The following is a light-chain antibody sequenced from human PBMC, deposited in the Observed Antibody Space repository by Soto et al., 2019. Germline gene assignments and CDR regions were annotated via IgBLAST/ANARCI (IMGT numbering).Light chain of an antibody. CDR1: RSVDSNY. Sequence: IVLTQSPGTLSWSPLAVATRAVMGRRSVDSNYLAWYQHKPGQAPRLLVYGASTRATGIPDRFSGSGSGTDFTLTISKLEPEDCAVYYCHQYGLSPPYTFGPGTKVGIK. J-gene: IGKJ3*01. CDR2: GAS. V-gene: IGKV3-20*01. CDR3: HQYGLSPPYT.